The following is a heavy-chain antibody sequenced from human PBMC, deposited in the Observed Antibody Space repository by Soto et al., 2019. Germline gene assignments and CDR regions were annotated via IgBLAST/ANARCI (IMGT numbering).Heavy chain of an antibody. CDR3: ARGYSSGWGDYYYGMDV. V-gene: IGHV1-69*01. Sequence: QVQLVQSGAEVKKPGSSVKVSCKASGGTFSSYAISWVRQAPGQGPEWMGGIIPIFGTANYAQKFQGRVTITADESTSTAYMELSSLRSEDTAVYYCARGYSSGWGDYYYGMDVWGQGTTVTVSS. CDR2: IIPIFGTA. CDR1: GGTFSSYA. D-gene: IGHD6-19*01. J-gene: IGHJ6*02.